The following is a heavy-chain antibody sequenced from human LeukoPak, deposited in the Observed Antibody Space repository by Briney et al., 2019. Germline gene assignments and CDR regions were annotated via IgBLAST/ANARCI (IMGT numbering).Heavy chain of an antibody. J-gene: IGHJ4*02. D-gene: IGHD6-13*01. CDR3: ATSYSSSWYYFDY. V-gene: IGHV5-51*01. Sequence: GESLKISCNGSGYSFTSYWIGWVRQMPGKGLEWMGIIYPGDSDTRYSPSFQGQVTISADKSISTAYLQWSSLKASDTAMYYCATSYSSSWYYFDYWGQGTLVTVSS. CDR1: GYSFTSYW. CDR2: IYPGDSDT.